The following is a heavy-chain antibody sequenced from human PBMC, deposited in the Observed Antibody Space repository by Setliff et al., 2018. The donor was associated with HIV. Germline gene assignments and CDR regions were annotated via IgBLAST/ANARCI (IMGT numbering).Heavy chain of an antibody. J-gene: IGHJ4*02. V-gene: IGHV3-21*04. CDR3: ARGVNWGGTWYYHRYFDY. CDR2: ISSSSSYI. CDR1: GFTFSSYS. Sequence: GGSLRLSCAASGFTFSSYSMNWVRQAPGKGLEWVSSISSSSSYIYYADSVKGRFTISRDNAKNSLYLQMNSLRAEHTAVYYCARGVNWGGTWYYHRYFDYWGQGTLVTVSS. D-gene: IGHD3-16*01.